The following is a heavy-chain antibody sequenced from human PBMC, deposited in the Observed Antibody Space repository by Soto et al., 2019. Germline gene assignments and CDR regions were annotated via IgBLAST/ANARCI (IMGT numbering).Heavy chain of an antibody. CDR2: IKSKTDGGTT. Sequence: GGSLRLSCAASGCTFSNAWINWVRQAPGKGLEWVGRIKSKTDGGTTDFAAPVKGRFAISRDDSKNMVYLQMNSLKTEDTGIYYCYTESYNTMNVVRFDFWGHGTLVTGPS. CDR3: YTESYNTMNVVRFDF. D-gene: IGHD3-3*01. CDR1: GCTFSNAW. J-gene: IGHJ4*01. V-gene: IGHV3-15*07.